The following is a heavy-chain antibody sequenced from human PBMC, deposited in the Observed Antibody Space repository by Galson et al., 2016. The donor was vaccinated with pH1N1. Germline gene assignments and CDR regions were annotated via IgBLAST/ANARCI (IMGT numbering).Heavy chain of an antibody. CDR1: GYSLTNYW. CDR2: IYLSDSHT. CDR3: ASTRPEFRYFDWQKPLSFDY. V-gene: IGHV5-51*01. J-gene: IGHJ4*02. D-gene: IGHD3-9*01. Sequence: QSGAEVKKPGESLKISCEGFGYSLTNYWIVWVRQMPGKGLEWMGIIYLSDSHTTYSPSFQGQVTISADKSISTAYLERSSLKASDTATYYCASTRPEFRYFDWQKPLSFDYWGQGTLVTVSS.